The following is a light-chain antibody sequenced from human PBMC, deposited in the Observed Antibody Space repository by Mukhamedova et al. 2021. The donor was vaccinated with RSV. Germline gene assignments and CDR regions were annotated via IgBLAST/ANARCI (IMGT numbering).Light chain of an antibody. CDR3: QSYDNSLRVV. J-gene: IGLJ2*01. V-gene: IGLV1-40*01. Sequence: VPDRFSGSKSGTSASLAITGLQAEDEADYYCQSYDNSLRVVFGGGTKLTVL.